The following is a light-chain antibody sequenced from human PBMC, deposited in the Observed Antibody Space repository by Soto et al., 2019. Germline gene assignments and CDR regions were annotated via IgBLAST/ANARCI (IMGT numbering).Light chain of an antibody. CDR3: QQYYDWPRT. CDR1: QSLGSD. CDR2: DAS. J-gene: IGKJ1*01. V-gene: IGKV3-15*01. Sequence: EVVMTQYPGTLSLSPVDTATLSCRASQSLGSDLAWYQQKPGQAPRLLIFDASARPTAIPARISGSGSGTEFNLTISSLRSEGLAVYFCQQYYDWPRTFGQGTKVEI.